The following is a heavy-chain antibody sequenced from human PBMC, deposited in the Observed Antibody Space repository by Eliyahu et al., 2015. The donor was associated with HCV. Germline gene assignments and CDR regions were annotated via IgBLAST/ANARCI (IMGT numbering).Heavy chain of an antibody. V-gene: IGHV1-3*01. J-gene: IGHJ6*02. CDR3: ARVTLKYGMDV. Sequence: QVQLVQSGAEVKKPGASVKVSCKASGYSFTGYXIQWMRQAPGQGLEWMGWINGGNGNTKYSQKFQGRVTFTRDTSASTSYMDLSSLRSEDTAVYYCARVTLKYGMDVWGRGTTVTVSS. CDR2: INGGNGNT. CDR1: GYSFTGYX.